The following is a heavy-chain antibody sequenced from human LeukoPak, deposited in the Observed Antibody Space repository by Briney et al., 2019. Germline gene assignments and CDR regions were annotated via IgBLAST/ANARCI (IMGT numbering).Heavy chain of an antibody. J-gene: IGHJ5*02. CDR1: GFTFSDYY. Sequence: GGSLRLSCTASGFTFSDYYMSWIRQAPGKGLEWVSFVSGGGSTRYYADSVKGRFTISRDNAKNSVYLQMNSLRAEDTAVYYCASAPLGSTRPWGQGTLVTVSS. CDR2: VSGGGSTR. D-gene: IGHD1-26*01. CDR3: ASAPLGSTRP. V-gene: IGHV3-11*04.